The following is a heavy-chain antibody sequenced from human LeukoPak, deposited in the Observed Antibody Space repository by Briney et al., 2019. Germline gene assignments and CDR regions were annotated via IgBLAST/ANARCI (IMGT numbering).Heavy chain of an antibody. CDR1: GFTFSSYW. V-gene: IGHV3-15*07. Sequence: GGSLRLSCAASGFTFSSYWMNWVRQAPGKRLEWVGRIKSKTDGGTTDYAAPVKGRFTISRDDSKNTLYLQMNSLKTEDTAVYYCTTGCDSSGYCYWGQGTLVTVSS. CDR3: TTGCDSSGYCY. J-gene: IGHJ4*02. CDR2: IKSKTDGGTT. D-gene: IGHD3-22*01.